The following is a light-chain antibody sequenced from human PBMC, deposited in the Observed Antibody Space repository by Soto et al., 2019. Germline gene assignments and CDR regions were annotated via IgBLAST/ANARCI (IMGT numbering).Light chain of an antibody. CDR2: DAS. Sequence: EIVLIQSPATLSLSPGERASLSCRARRSVGSYLAWYQHKPVQAPRLLISDASNRATGIPARFSGSGSETDFTLTISSLEPEDSAVYYCQQRSNWPSLTFGGGTKVDI. CDR1: RSVGSY. J-gene: IGKJ4*01. CDR3: QQRSNWPSLT. V-gene: IGKV3-11*01.